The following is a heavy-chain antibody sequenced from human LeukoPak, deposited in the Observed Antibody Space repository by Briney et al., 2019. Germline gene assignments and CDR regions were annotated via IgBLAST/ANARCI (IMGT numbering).Heavy chain of an antibody. CDR3: ASLQATTVTTLLDY. D-gene: IGHD4-17*01. J-gene: IGHJ4*02. Sequence: GGSLRLSCAASGFTFSSYEMNWVRQAPGKGLEWVSYISSSGSTIYYADSVKGRFTISRDNAKNSLYLQMNSLRAEDTAVYYCASLQATTVTTLLDYWGQGTLVTVSS. CDR1: GFTFSSYE. CDR2: ISSSGSTI. V-gene: IGHV3-48*03.